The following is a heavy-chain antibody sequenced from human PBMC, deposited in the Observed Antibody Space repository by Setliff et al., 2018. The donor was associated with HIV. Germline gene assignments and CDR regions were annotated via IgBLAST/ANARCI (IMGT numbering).Heavy chain of an antibody. CDR2: MSYSGST. V-gene: IGHV4-39*07. D-gene: IGHD2-15*01. J-gene: IGHJ6*02. Sequence: SETLSLTCTVSNGSITSTNYYWGWIRQSPGKGLEWIGTMSYSGSTHYNPSLKSRVTISRDNAKNSLYLQMNSPRAEDTAVYYCASQGVVVTTRGHHYYGLNVWGQGTTVTVSS. CDR1: NGSITSTNYY. CDR3: ASQGVVVTTRGHHYYGLNV.